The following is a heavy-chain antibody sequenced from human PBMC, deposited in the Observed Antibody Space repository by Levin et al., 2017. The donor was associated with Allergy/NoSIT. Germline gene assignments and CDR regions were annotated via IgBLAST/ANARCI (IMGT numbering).Heavy chain of an antibody. CDR3: ASGYGSGSYYKNHPRGFDP. J-gene: IGHJ5*02. V-gene: IGHV1-2*02. Sequence: ASVKVSCKASGYTFTGYYMHWVRQAPGQGLEWMGWINPNSGGTNYAQKFQGRVTMTRDTSISTAYMELSRLRSDDTAVYYCASGYGSGSYYKNHPRGFDPWGQGTLVTVSS. D-gene: IGHD3-10*01. CDR2: INPNSGGT. CDR1: GYTFTGYY.